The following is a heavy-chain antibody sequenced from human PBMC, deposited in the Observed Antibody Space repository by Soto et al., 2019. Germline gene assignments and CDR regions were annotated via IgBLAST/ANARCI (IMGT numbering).Heavy chain of an antibody. CDR1: GGSISNDTYY. CDR3: ARGGRGSGWYANYYYYYGMDV. CDR2: INYSGST. D-gene: IGHD6-19*01. J-gene: IGHJ6*02. V-gene: IGHV4-39*07. Sequence: SETLSLTCTVSGGSISNDTYYWGWIRQPPGKGLEWIGKINYSGSTNYNPSLKSRVTISVDTSKNQFSLKLSSVTAADTAVYYCARGGRGSGWYANYYYYYGMDVWGQGTTVTVSS.